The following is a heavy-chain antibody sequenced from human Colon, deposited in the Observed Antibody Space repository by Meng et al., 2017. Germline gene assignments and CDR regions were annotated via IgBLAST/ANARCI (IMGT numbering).Heavy chain of an antibody. CDR3: ARDLIIGRQSDF. CDR1: GASVSSGTYY. D-gene: IGHD3/OR15-3a*01. CDR2: IYHTGTT. J-gene: IGHJ4*02. V-gene: IGHV4-61*01. Sequence: CTVSGASVSSGTYYWTWVRQPPGKGLEWIGYIYHTGTTDYNPSLKGRVTMSVDTAKNEFSLKLTSVTTADTGVYYCARDLIIGRQSDFWGQGTLVTVSS.